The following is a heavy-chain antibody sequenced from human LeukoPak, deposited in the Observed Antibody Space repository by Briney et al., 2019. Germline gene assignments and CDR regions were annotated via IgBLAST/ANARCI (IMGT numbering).Heavy chain of an antibody. CDR3: ARDSVGTTNYFDC. V-gene: IGHV3-30-3*01. CDR1: GFTFSSYA. D-gene: IGHD1-26*01. CDR2: ISYDGSNK. Sequence: GGSLRLSCAASGFTFSSYAMHWVRQAPGKGLEWVAVISYDGSNKYYADSVKGRFTISRDNSKNTLYLQMNSPRAEDTAVYYCARDSVGTTNYFDCWGQGALVTVSS. J-gene: IGHJ4*02.